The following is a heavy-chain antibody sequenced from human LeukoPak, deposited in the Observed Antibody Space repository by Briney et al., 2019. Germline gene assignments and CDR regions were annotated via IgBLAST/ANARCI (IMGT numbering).Heavy chain of an antibody. D-gene: IGHD6-13*01. CDR3: ARGDSSSWFDFDY. CDR2: IYYSGST. Sequence: KASETLSLTCTVSGYSINSGYYWVWIGQPPGKGLEWIGSIYYSGSTYQNPSLKSRLTMSVDTSKNQFSLKLSSVTAADTAVYYCARGDSSSWFDFDYWGQGTLVTVSS. V-gene: IGHV4-38-2*02. J-gene: IGHJ4*02. CDR1: GYSINSGYY.